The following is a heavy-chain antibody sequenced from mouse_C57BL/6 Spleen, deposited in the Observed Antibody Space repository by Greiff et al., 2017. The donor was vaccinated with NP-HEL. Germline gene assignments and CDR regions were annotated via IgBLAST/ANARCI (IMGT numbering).Heavy chain of an antibody. D-gene: IGHD3-2*02. V-gene: IGHV1-63*01. J-gene: IGHJ3*01. CDR3: ARRTAQATGFAY. CDR2: IYPGGGYT. CDR1: GYTFTNYW. Sequence: QVHVKQSGAELVRPGTSVKMSCKASGYTFTNYWIGWAKQRPGHGLEWIGDIYPGGGYTNYNEKFKGKATLTADKSSSTAYMQFSSLTSEDSAIYYCARRTAQATGFAYWGQGTLVTVSA.